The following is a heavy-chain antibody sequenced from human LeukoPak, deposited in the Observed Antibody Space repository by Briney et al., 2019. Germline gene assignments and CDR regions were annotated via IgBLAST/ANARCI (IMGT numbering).Heavy chain of an antibody. J-gene: IGHJ6*02. V-gene: IGHV1-69*02. Sequence: SVKVSCKASGGTFSSYTISWVRQAPGQGLERMGRIIPILGIANYAQKFQGRVTITADKSTSTAYMELSSLRSEDTAVYYCALPTVTLGGGDYYYYGMDVWGQRTTVTVSS. CDR2: IIPILGIA. CDR1: GGTFSSYT. CDR3: ALPTVTLGGGDYYYYGMDV. D-gene: IGHD4-17*01.